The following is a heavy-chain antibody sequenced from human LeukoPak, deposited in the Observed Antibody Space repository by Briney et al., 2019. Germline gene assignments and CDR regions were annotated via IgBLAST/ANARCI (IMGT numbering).Heavy chain of an antibody. CDR1: GFTFSSYA. J-gene: IGHJ6*02. CDR3: AKASAVRGYYYYGMDV. Sequence: GGSLRLSCAASGFTFSSYAMNWVRQAPGKGLEWVSGISDSGGITYYADSVKGRFTISRDNSKNTMYLQMNSLRVEDTAVYYCAKASAVRGYYYYGMDVRGQGTTVTVSS. CDR2: ISDSGGIT. D-gene: IGHD3-10*02. V-gene: IGHV3-23*01.